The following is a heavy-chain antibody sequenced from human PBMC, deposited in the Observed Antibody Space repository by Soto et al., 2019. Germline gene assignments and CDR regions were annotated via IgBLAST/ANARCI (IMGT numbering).Heavy chain of an antibody. CDR3: ASDRPGPQHYSDY. Sequence: PGGALRLSCAASGFTVSSDWMHWVRQAPGKGLVWVSRINTDGSGTTYADSVKGRFTISRDNAKNMVYLQMNSLRAEDTAVYYWASDRPGPQHYSDYWGLGTMVTV. CDR1: GFTVSSDW. V-gene: IGHV3-74*01. J-gene: IGHJ4*01. D-gene: IGHD6-6*01. CDR2: INTDGSGT.